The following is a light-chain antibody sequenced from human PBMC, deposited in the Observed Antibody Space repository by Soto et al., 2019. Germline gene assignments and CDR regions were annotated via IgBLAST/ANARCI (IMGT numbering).Light chain of an antibody. CDR2: EVS. V-gene: IGLV2-23*02. J-gene: IGLJ1*01. CDR1: SSDVGVYNL. CDR3: CSYAGSSTYV. Sequence: QSALTQPASVSGSPGQSITISCTGTSSDVGVYNLVSWYQQHPGKAPKLMISEVSKRPSGVSNRFSGSKSGNTASLTISGLQAEDEADYYCCSYAGSSTYVFGTGTKLTVL.